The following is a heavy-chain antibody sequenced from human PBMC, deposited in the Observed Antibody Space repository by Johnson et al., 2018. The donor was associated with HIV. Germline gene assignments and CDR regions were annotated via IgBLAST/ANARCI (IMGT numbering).Heavy chain of an antibody. V-gene: IGHV3-33*01. J-gene: IGHJ3*02. D-gene: IGHD3-10*01. CDR1: GFTFSSYG. CDR3: ARVLLHGDAFDI. CDR2: IWYDGSNK. Sequence: QVQLVESGGGLVQPGGSLRLSCTASGFTFSSYGMHWVRQAPGKGLAWVAVIWYDGSNKYYVDSVKGRFTISRDNSINTVSLQMNSLRAEDTAVYYCARVLLHGDAFDIWGQGTMVTVSS.